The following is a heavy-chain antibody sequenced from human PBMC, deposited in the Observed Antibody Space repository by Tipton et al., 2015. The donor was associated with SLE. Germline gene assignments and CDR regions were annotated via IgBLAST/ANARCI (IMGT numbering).Heavy chain of an antibody. CDR3: ARGGTDDYDFWSGSMSQKDV. J-gene: IGHJ6*04. Sequence: SLRLSCAASGFTFSSYCMHWVRQAPGKGLVWVSRINSDGSSVSHADSVKGRFTLSRDNARNTLYLQMNSLRAEDTAVYYCARGGTDDYDFWSGSMSQKDVWGKGTTVIVSA. CDR1: GFTFSSYC. D-gene: IGHD3-3*01. CDR2: INSDGSSV. V-gene: IGHV3-74*01.